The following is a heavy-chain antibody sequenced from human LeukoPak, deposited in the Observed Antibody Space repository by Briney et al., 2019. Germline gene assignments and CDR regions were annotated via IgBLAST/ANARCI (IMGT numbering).Heavy chain of an antibody. V-gene: IGHV4-39*01. D-gene: IGHD3-16*01. J-gene: IGHJ5*02. Sequence: SETLSLTCTVSGGSISSSSLYWNWIRQPPGKGPEWIGSIYYTGTTYYNPPLKSRVTISVDTSRNQFSLKVSSVTAADTAVYYCATSLKGANWFDPWGQGTLVTVSS. CDR1: GGSISSSSLY. CDR2: IYYTGTT. CDR3: ATSLKGANWFDP.